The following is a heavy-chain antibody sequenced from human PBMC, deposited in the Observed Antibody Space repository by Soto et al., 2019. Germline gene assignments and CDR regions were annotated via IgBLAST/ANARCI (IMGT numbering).Heavy chain of an antibody. CDR1: GDSVSSGGYY. V-gene: IGHV4-31*03. CDR2: IYDSETT. J-gene: IGHJ3*01. Sequence: QVQLQESGPGLVMPSQTLSLTCTVSGDSVSSGGYYWNWIRQHPGRGLEWLGYIYDSETTYYNPSLESRLSISVDASKNQCSLKVTSVTPADTAVYYCARENFGVIIHDAFDLWGQGTMVTVSS. CDR3: ARENFGVIIHDAFDL. D-gene: IGHD2-8*01.